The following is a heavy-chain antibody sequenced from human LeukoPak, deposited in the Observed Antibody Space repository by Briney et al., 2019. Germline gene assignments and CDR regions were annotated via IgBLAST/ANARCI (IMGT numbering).Heavy chain of an antibody. Sequence: GGSLRLSCVASGFTFSSYAMSWVRQTSEKGLEWVSTITSGGTGTHYADSVKGRFTISRDNSKNTLYLQMNSLRAEDTAVYYCARDKDYGDYKYGMDVWGQGTTVTVSS. J-gene: IGHJ6*02. CDR1: GFTFSSYA. V-gene: IGHV3-23*01. CDR3: ARDKDYGDYKYGMDV. CDR2: ITSGGTGT. D-gene: IGHD4-17*01.